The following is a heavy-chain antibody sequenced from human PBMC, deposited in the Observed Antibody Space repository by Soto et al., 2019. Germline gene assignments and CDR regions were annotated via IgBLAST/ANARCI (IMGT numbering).Heavy chain of an antibody. J-gene: IGHJ4*02. Sequence: QVQLEQSGAEVKKTGASVKVSCKTSGYPFTSYGINWVRQAPGQGPEWMGWISAYNGKTSYTQKFQGRVTMTTDTSTSTAYMELRSLRSDDTAVFYCARDRLIAVTGLLHYWGQGTLVTVSS. CDR2: ISAYNGKT. CDR1: GYPFTSYG. CDR3: ARDRLIAVTGLLHY. D-gene: IGHD6-19*01. V-gene: IGHV1-18*01.